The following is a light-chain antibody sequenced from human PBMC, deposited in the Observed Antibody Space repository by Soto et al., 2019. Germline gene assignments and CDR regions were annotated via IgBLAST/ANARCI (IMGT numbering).Light chain of an antibody. V-gene: IGKV1D-12*01. CDR3: QQANSFPYT. Sequence: DIQMTKSPSSVSASVGDRVTITCRASQDISSWLAWYQQKPGKAPKLLIYAASSLQSGVPPRFSGSGSGTDFTLTIRSLQPEDFATYFCQQANSFPYTCGQGPKLEI. J-gene: IGKJ2*01. CDR2: AAS. CDR1: QDISSW.